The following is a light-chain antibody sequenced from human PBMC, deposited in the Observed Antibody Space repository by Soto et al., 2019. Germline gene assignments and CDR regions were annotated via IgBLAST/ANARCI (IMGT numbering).Light chain of an antibody. Sequence: DIQMTQSPTTLSASVGDRVTITCRAGQSISSWLAWYQQKPGKAPKLLIYDASSLESGVPSRFSGSGSGTEFTLTISSLQPEDFATYYCQSYNSYLWTFGQGTKVDIK. CDR1: QSISSW. V-gene: IGKV1-5*01. CDR2: DAS. J-gene: IGKJ1*01. CDR3: QSYNSYLWT.